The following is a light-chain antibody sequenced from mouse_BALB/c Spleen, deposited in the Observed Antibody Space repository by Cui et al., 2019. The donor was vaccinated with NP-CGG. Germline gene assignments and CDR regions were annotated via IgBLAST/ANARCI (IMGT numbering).Light chain of an antibody. J-gene: IGLJ1*01. V-gene: IGLV1*01. CDR3: ALWYSNHWV. CDR2: GTN. CDR1: TGAVTTSNY. Sequence: AVTSEPAPTTAPGETVTLTCRSSTGAVTTSNYANWVQEKPDHLFTGLIGGTNNRAPGVPARFSGSLIGDKAALTITGAQTEDEAIYFCALWYSNHWVFGGGAKLTVL.